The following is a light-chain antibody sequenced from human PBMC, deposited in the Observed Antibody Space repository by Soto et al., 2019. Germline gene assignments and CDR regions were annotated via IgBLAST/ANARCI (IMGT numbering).Light chain of an antibody. CDR3: MQGTHWPPT. CDR1: QSLAYSDGNTN. CDR2: WVS. V-gene: IGKV2-30*01. Sequence: DVVMTQSPLSLPVALGQPASISCRSSQSLAYSDGNTNLNWFLQRPGQSPRRLIYWVSYRDSGVPDRFSGSGSGTDFTLKISRVEAEDVGVYYCMQGTHWPPTFRQGTKVEIK. J-gene: IGKJ1*01.